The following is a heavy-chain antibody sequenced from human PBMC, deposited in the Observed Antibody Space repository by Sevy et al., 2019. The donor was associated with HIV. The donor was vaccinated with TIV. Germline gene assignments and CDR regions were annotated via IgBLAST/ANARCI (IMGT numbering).Heavy chain of an antibody. CDR2: IRSTGDST. Sequence: GGSLRLSCAASGFGFSSHAMSWVRQAPGKGLEWVSAIRSTGDSTYYADSVKGRFTISRDNSKNTVYVEMTSLRADDTDIYYCAKSLRPDIVVSAAHHTYYYGMDVWGQGTTVTVSS. D-gene: IGHD2-2*01. CDR3: AKSLRPDIVVSAAHHTYYYGMDV. J-gene: IGHJ6*02. V-gene: IGHV3-23*01. CDR1: GFGFSSHA.